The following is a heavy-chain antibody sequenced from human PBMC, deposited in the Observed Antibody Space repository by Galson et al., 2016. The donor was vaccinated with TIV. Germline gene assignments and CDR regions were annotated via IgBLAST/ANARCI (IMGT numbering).Heavy chain of an antibody. J-gene: IGHJ6*02. CDR2: ISDGGKT. Sequence: SLRLSCAASGLSVSINYMTWVRQGPGKGLEWVSLISDGGKTYYSDSVRGRFTISGDSSKNTLYLHMSRLRVEDTAVYYCTRDRVVDATYYYYYYGMDVWGQGTAVTVSS. CDR1: GLSVSINY. V-gene: IGHV3-66*02. CDR3: TRDRVVDATYYYYYYGMDV. D-gene: IGHD2-15*01.